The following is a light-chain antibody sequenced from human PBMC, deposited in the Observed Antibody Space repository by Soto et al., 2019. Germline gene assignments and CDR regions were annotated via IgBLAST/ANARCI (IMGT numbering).Light chain of an antibody. V-gene: IGLV2-14*01. CDR3: TSWTTSNSYV. CDR2: DVS. Sequence: QLVLTQPAAVSGSPAQSITISCTGTNSDVGGYNYVSWYQQHPGKAPKLMIFDVSNRPSGVSNRFSGSKSGNTASLTISGLQAEDEADYYCTSWTTSNSYVFGTGTKVTVL. J-gene: IGLJ1*01. CDR1: NSDVGGYNY.